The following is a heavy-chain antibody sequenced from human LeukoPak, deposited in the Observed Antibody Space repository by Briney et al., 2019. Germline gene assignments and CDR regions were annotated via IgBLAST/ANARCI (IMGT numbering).Heavy chain of an antibody. Sequence: GGSLRLSCAASGFTFSRYTMNWVRQAQGKGLEWVSSVSTAGSYKYYGDSVKGRFTISRDNSKNTLYLQMNSLRAEDTAVYYCAKTRPLDSSSWSHGDYWGQGTLVTVSS. CDR1: GFTFSRYT. D-gene: IGHD6-13*01. V-gene: IGHV3-23*01. CDR2: VSTAGSYK. CDR3: AKTRPLDSSSWSHGDY. J-gene: IGHJ4*02.